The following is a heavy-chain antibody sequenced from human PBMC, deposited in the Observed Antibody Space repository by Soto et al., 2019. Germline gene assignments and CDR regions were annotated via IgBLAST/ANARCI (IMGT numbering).Heavy chain of an antibody. J-gene: IGHJ6*03. CDR3: ARSRGYDLWSVPPYYGYYYMDG. V-gene: IGHV3-72*01. D-gene: IGHD3-3*01. CDR1: GFTFSDHS. CDR2: TRNSANSYTT. Sequence: EVQLVESGGGLVQPGGSLRLSCAASGFTFSDHSMTWVRQAPGEGREWVGRTRNSANSYTTEYAASVKGRFTISRDDSMHSLQMQMNSLNTDAKAVYYCARSRGYDLWSVPPYYGYYYMDGWGKGTTVTVSS.